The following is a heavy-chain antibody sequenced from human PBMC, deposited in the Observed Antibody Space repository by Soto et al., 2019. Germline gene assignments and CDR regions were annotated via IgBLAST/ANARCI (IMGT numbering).Heavy chain of an antibody. V-gene: IGHV3-53*01. J-gene: IGHJ6*02. CDR2: IYGGLTT. D-gene: IGHD6-13*01. CDR1: GFTVSSAY. Sequence: EVQLVESGGGLIQPGGSLRLSCAASGFTVSSAYMTWVRQAPGKGLDWVSVIYGGLTTSYADSVKGRFTISRDNSKNTLFLQMNSLRAEDTAVYYCARDRIEAAGTHRFNYCYGMDVWGQGTTVTVSS. CDR3: ARDRIEAAGTHRFNYCYGMDV.